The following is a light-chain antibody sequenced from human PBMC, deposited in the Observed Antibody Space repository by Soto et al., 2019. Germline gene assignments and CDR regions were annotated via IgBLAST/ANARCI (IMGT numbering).Light chain of an antibody. CDR2: AAS. J-gene: IGKJ5*01. CDR3: QQSYTITWT. V-gene: IGKV1-39*01. CDR1: QTIGKY. Sequence: DIQITQSPSSLSASVGDRVTITCRASQTIGKYLNWCLQKPGEAPKVLIFAASSLQSGVLSRFSGSGAGTDFTLTISSLQVEDFATYYCQQSYTITWTFGQGTRLEIK.